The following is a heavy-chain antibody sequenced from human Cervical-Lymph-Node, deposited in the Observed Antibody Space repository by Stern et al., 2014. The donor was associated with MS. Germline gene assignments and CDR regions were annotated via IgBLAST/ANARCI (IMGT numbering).Heavy chain of an antibody. Sequence: MQLVQSGAEMKKPGDSLKLSCKASGYSFTNYWIGWVRQMTGKCLEWMGGLYLGASDTRYSPSFQGLVTISAHNPIPTAYLQWSHLKASDTAMYYCARARRGYDSSGKVYWYFDLWGRGTLVTVSS. CDR3: ARARRGYDSSGKVYWYFDL. CDR1: GYSFTNYW. V-gene: IGHV5-51*04. CDR2: LYLGASDT. J-gene: IGHJ2*01. D-gene: IGHD3-22*01.